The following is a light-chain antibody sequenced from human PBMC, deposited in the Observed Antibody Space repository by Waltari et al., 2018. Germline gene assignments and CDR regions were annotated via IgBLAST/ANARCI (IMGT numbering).Light chain of an antibody. V-gene: IGLV2-14*03. CDR2: DVI. Sequence: QSALTQPASLPGSLGPSITISCTGTSCDVVGYNYVSWYQQHPGKAPKLLLYDVIYRPSGVSDRFSGSKSGNTASLIISGLQADDEADYYCSSYISSSTPYVFGTGTKVTVL. CDR1: SCDVVGYNY. J-gene: IGLJ1*01. CDR3: SSYISSSTPYV.